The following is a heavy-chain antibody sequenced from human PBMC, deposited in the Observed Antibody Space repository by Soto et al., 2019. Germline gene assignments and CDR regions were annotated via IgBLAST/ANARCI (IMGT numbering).Heavy chain of an antibody. CDR3: SRFIMVGGWFDPNYYHGMDV. J-gene: IGHJ6*02. V-gene: IGHV1-18*01. CDR1: GYTFSNYG. Sequence: QVQLVQSGAEVKKPGASVTVSCKTSGYTFSNYGINWVRQAPGQGLEWMGWISGYNGNTNYAQTVQARVTMTTDTTTGTVYMELRSLKSYDTAIYYCSRFIMVGGWFDPNYYHGMDVWGQGTTVTVSS. D-gene: IGHD6-19*01. CDR2: ISGYNGNT.